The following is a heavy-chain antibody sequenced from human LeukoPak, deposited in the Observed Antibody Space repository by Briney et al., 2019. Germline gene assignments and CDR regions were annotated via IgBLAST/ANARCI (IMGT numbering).Heavy chain of an antibody. CDR2: ISGSGGST. V-gene: IGHV3-23*01. Sequence: GGSLRLSCAASGFTFSSYAMSWVRQAPGKGLEWVSAISGSGGSTYYADSVKGRFSISRDNSKNTLYLQMDSLRGEGTAVYYCAKDFRIGYSAHFDYWGQGALVTVSS. CDR1: GFTFSSYA. J-gene: IGHJ4*02. CDR3: AKDFRIGYSAHFDY. D-gene: IGHD2-21*01.